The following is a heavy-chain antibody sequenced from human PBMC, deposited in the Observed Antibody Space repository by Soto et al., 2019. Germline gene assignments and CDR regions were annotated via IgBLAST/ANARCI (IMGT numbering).Heavy chain of an antibody. D-gene: IGHD3-10*01. CDR1: GFTFSSYA. Sequence: EVQLLESGGGLVQPGGSLRLSCAASGFTFSSYAMSWVRQAPGKGLEWVSAISGSGGSTDYADSVQGRFTISRDNSKNTLYLQMNHLRADDTAVYYCATPGRFRAYYYYMDVWGTGTTVTVS. V-gene: IGHV3-23*01. CDR3: ATPGRFRAYYYYMDV. CDR2: ISGSGGST. J-gene: IGHJ6*03.